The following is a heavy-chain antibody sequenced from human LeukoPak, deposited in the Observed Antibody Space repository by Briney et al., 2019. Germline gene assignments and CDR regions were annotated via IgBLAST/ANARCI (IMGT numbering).Heavy chain of an antibody. J-gene: IGHJ4*02. CDR2: ISPNNGDT. V-gene: IGHV1-2*02. Sequence: ASVKVSCKPSGYTFTDSYIHWVRQAPGVGLQWMGWISPNNGDTKYAEDFQDRVTMTRDTSINTAYMVLTGLTPDETAVYYCVRSPIGASAYWGRGTLVTVSS. D-gene: IGHD3-10*01. CDR3: VRSPIGASAY. CDR1: GYTFTDSY.